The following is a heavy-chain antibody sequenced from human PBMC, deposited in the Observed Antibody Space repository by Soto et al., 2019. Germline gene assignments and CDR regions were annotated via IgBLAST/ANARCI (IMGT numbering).Heavy chain of an antibody. J-gene: IGHJ3*02. D-gene: IGHD2-2*01. CDR3: VRESYPAKAFDI. CDR2: IRSRSIDM. V-gene: IGHV3-21*01. Sequence: EVQLVESGGGLVNPGESLRLSCAASGFTFSNYNINWVRQAPGKGLEWVSSIRSRSIDMYYADSVKGRFTISRDDAKNSLSLQMNGLRAEDTAVYFCVRESYPAKAFDIWGQGTMVTVSS. CDR1: GFTFSNYN.